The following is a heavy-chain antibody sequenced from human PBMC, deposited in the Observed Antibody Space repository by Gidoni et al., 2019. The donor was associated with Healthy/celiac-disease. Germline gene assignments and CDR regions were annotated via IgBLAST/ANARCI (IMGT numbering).Heavy chain of an antibody. CDR2: IVVGSGNT. CDR3: AAMGESSGSPPDY. CDR1: GFTFTSSA. V-gene: IGHV1-58*01. D-gene: IGHD3-22*01. Sequence: VSCKASGFTFTSSAVQWVRQARGQRLEWIGWIVVGSGNTNYAQKFQERITITRDMSTSTAYMELSSLRSEDTAVYYCAAMGESSGSPPDYWGQGTLVTVSS. J-gene: IGHJ4*02.